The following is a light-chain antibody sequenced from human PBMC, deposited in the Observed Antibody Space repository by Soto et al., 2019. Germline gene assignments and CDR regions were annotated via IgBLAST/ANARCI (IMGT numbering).Light chain of an antibody. CDR2: WAS. CDR3: QQYYSIPT. J-gene: IGKJ5*01. Sequence: DIVMTQSPDSLAVSLGERATINWKSSQSVLYSSNNKNYLGCYQQKPGQPPKLLIFWASTRESGVLDRFSGSGSGTDFSLTIRSLQDEDVALYCCQQYYSIPTFGQGTRLVIK. V-gene: IGKV4-1*01. CDR1: QSVLYSSNNKNY.